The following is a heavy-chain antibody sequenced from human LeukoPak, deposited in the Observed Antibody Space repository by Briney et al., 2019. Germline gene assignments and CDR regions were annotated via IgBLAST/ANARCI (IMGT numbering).Heavy chain of an antibody. V-gene: IGHV4-34*01. Sequence: PSETLSLTCAVYGESFSGYYWSWIRQPPGKGLEWIGEISHSGSTNYNPSLKSRVTISVDTSKNQFSLKLSSVTAADTAVYYCARDTYYFDSSGYYPFDYWGQGTLVTVSS. CDR2: ISHSGST. J-gene: IGHJ4*02. CDR3: ARDTYYFDSSGYYPFDY. CDR1: GESFSGYY. D-gene: IGHD3-22*01.